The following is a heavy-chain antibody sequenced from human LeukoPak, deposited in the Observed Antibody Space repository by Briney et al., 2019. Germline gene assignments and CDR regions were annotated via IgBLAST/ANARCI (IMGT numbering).Heavy chain of an antibody. CDR1: GFTFSSYA. J-gene: IGHJ4*02. Sequence: GGSLRLSCAASGFTFSSYAMSWVRQAPGKGLEWVSAISGSGGSTYYADSVKGRFTISRDNSKNTLYLQMNSLRAEDTAVYYCAKGVDYYDSSGPFDYWGQGTLVSVSS. V-gene: IGHV3-23*01. D-gene: IGHD3-22*01. CDR2: ISGSGGST. CDR3: AKGVDYYDSSGPFDY.